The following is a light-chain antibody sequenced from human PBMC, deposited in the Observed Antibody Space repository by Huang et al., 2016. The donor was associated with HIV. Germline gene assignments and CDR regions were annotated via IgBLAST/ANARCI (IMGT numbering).Light chain of an antibody. CDR1: QGISRS. CDR3: QQANSFPLIT. Sequence: DIQMTQSPSLVSASVGDRVTITCRASQGISRSVAWYQQKPGKAPKLLIYAASSLQIGVPLRFSGSGSGTDFTLTITGLHPEDFATYYCQQANSFPLITFGQGTRLEIK. V-gene: IGKV1-12*01. J-gene: IGKJ5*01. CDR2: AAS.